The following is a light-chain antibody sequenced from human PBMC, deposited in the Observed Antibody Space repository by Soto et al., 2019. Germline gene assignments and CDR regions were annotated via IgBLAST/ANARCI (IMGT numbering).Light chain of an antibody. CDR2: KIS. J-gene: IGKJ2*01. CDR1: QSLVHSGGSTF. V-gene: IGKV2-24*01. CDR3: MQATQFPYT. Sequence: DIVLTQTPLSSPVTLGQPASISCRSSQSLVHSGGSTFLSWLQQRPGQPPRLLIYKISSRFSGVLDRFSGSGAGTRFTLKISRVEPEDVGVYYCMQATQFPYTFGQGTKLEI.